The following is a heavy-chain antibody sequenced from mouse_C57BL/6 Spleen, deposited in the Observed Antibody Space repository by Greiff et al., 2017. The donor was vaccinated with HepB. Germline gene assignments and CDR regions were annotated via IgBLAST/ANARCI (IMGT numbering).Heavy chain of an antibody. J-gene: IGHJ4*01. D-gene: IGHD2-4*01. Sequence: EVKLVESGGGLVKPGGSLKLSCAASGFTFSDYGMHWVRQAPEKGLEWVAYISSGSSTIYYADTVKGRFTISRDNAKNTLFLQMTSLRSEDTAMYYCANDYLYYYAMDYWGQGTSVTVSS. CDR3: ANDYLYYYAMDY. V-gene: IGHV5-17*01. CDR1: GFTFSDYG. CDR2: ISSGSSTI.